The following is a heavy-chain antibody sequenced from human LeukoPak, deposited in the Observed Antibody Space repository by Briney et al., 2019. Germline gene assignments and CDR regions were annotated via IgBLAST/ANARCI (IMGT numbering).Heavy chain of an antibody. J-gene: IGHJ4*02. Sequence: GGSLRLPCAASGFTVSSNYMSWVRQAPGKGLEWVSIIYTDGSTYYADSVKGRSTISRDNSKSTLYLQMNSLRAEDTAVYHCARATYYYDTSGYRDFYFDSWGQGTLVTVSS. V-gene: IGHV3-53*01. D-gene: IGHD3-22*01. CDR3: ARATYYYDTSGYRDFYFDS. CDR1: GFTVSSNY. CDR2: IYTDGST.